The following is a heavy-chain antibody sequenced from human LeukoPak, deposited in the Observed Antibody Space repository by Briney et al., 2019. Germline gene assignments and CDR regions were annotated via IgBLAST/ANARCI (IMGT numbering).Heavy chain of an antibody. CDR3: ARLYDSSGYYQPLDY. CDR1: GYSFTSYW. V-gene: IGHV5-51*01. CDR2: IYPGDSET. J-gene: IGHJ4*02. Sequence: GESLQISCKGSGYSFTSYWIGWVRQMPGKGLEWMGIIYPGDSETRYSPSFQGQVTISADKSISTAYLQWSSLKASDTAMYYCARLYDSSGYYQPLDYWGQGTLVTVSS. D-gene: IGHD3-22*01.